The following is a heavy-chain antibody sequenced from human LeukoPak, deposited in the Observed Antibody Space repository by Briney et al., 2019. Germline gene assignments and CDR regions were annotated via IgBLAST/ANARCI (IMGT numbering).Heavy chain of an antibody. J-gene: IGHJ4*02. D-gene: IGHD3-10*01. CDR1: GGSISSYY. CDR3: ARDSAVPGEYGSGSYYY. V-gene: IGHV4-4*07. CDR2: IYTSGCT. Sequence: SETLSLTCTVSGGSISSYYWSWIRQPAGKGLEWIGRIYTSGCTNYNPSLKSRVTMSVDTSKNQFSLKLSSVTAADTAVYYCARDSAVPGEYGSGSYYYWGQGTLVTVSS.